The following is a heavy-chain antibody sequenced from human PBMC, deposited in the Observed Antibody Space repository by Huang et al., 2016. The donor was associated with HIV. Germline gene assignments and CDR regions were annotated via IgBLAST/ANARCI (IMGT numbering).Heavy chain of an antibody. CDR2: IYYTGTT. CDR1: GDSINRGGYL. D-gene: IGHD2-15*01. CDR3: ARDRITQCNGGRCYSDWSDP. V-gene: IGHV4-30-4*08. J-gene: IGHJ5*02. Sequence: QVQLQESGPGPVKPSQTLSLTCTVSGDSINRGGYLWGWIRQSPGKGLEWIWSIYYTGTTSYNPSLRSRVTMSVDTSKNQFSLRLTSVTAEDTAVYYCARDRITQCNGGRCYSDWSDPWGQGTLVIVSS.